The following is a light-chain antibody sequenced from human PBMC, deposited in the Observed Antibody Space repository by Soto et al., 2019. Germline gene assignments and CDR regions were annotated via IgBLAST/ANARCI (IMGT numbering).Light chain of an antibody. J-gene: IGKJ1*01. CDR1: QGVSSSY. V-gene: IGKV3-20*01. CDR2: GAS. CDR3: QQYGSSPRT. Sequence: EIVLTQSPGTRYVSAGEGATLSCRASQGVSSSYLAWYQQKPGQAPRLLIYGASSRATGIPDRFSGIGSGTDFTLTISRLQHEDFAVYDGQQYGSSPRTFGQGTKVDIK.